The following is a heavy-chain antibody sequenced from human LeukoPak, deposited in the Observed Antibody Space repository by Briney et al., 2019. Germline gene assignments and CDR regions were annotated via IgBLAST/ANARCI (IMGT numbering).Heavy chain of an antibody. CDR1: GFTFSTYG. Sequence: GGSLRLSCVASGFTFSTYGMPWVRQAPGKGLEWVAVIWNDGSNKYYGDSVKGRFTISRDNSKNTLYLQMNSLRAEDTAVYYCARDSGHAFDMWGQGTMVTVSS. CDR3: ARDSGHAFDM. V-gene: IGHV3-33*01. D-gene: IGHD6-25*01. J-gene: IGHJ3*02. CDR2: IWNDGSNK.